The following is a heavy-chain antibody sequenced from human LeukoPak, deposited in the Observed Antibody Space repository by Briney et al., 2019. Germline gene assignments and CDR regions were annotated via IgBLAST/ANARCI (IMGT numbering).Heavy chain of an antibody. J-gene: IGHJ4*02. Sequence: ASVKVSCTASGSTFTGYYIHWVGRPPGQGLEWMGWISAYNGNTNYAQKLQGRITITTDTSTSTAYMELRSLRSDDTAVYYCARDDYEDYWGQGALVTVSS. CDR1: GSTFTGYY. D-gene: IGHD4/OR15-4a*01. CDR3: ARDDYEDY. V-gene: IGHV1-18*04. CDR2: ISAYNGNT.